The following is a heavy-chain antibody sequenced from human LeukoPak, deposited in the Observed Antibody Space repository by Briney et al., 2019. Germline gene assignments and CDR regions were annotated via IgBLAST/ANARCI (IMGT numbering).Heavy chain of an antibody. J-gene: IGHJ4*02. D-gene: IGHD3-3*02. V-gene: IGHV4-30-4*01. Sequence: SETLSLTCTVSGGSISSGDYYWSWIRQPPGKGLEWIGYIYYSGSTYYNPSLKSRVTISVDTSKNQFSLKLSSVTAADTAVYYFARTIFGGVIGYWGQGTLVTVSS. CDR3: ARTIFGGVIGY. CDR2: IYYSGST. CDR1: GGSISSGDYY.